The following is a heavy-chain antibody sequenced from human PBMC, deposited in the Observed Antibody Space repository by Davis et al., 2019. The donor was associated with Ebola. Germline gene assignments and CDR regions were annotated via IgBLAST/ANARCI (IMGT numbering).Heavy chain of an antibody. Sequence: GGSLRLSCKGSGYSFTTYWIAWVRQTPGQGLEWMGITYPGDSDTRYSPSFQGQVTISADKSITTAYLQWSSLKASDTAMYYCARLGQNYSDYGMRYFDLWGRGTLVTVSS. J-gene: IGHJ2*01. CDR1: GYSFTTYW. D-gene: IGHD4-11*01. CDR2: TYPGDSDT. CDR3: ARLGQNYSDYGMRYFDL. V-gene: IGHV5-51*01.